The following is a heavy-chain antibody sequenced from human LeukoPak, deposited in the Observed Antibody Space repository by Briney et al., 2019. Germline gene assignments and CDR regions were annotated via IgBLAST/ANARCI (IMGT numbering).Heavy chain of an antibody. CDR2: IYYSGST. D-gene: IGHD2-21*01. CDR1: GGSISSSSYY. CDR3: ARLVGFRNWFDP. V-gene: IGHV4-39*07. J-gene: IGHJ5*02. Sequence: PSETLSLTCTVSGGSISSSSYYWGWIRQPPGKGLEWIGSIYYSGSTYYNPSLKSRVTISVDTSKNQFSLKLSSVTAADTAVYYCARLVGFRNWFDPWGQGTLVTVSS.